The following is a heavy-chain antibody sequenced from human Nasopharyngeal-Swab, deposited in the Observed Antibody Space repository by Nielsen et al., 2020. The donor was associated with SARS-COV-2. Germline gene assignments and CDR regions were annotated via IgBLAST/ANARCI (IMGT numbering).Heavy chain of an antibody. J-gene: IGHJ6*03. CDR3: ARDSEYYDILTGYYRPYYYYYYYMDV. V-gene: IGHV3-30-3*01. CDR1: GFTFSSYA. Sequence: GESLKISCAASGFTFSSYAMHWVRQAPGKGLEWVAVISYDGSNKYYADSVKGRFTISRDNSKNTLYLQMNSLRAEDTAVYYCARDSEYYDILTGYYRPYYYYYYYMDVWGKGTTVTVSS. CDR2: ISYDGSNK. D-gene: IGHD3-9*01.